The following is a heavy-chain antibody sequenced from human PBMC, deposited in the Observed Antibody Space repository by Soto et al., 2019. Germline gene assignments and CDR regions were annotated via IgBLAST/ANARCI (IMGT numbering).Heavy chain of an antibody. V-gene: IGHV4-39*01. CDR3: GAKAYGAKGYYFET. Sequence: QLHLQESGPGLVKPSETLSLTCTVSSGSSSSSSSYWGWIRQPPGKGLEGIGSIYYSGNTYYNPSLKSRLTISIDSSKTHYSLKLNSVTTADTAVYYCGAKAYGAKGYYFETWGQGNRVTVSS. CDR2: IYYSGNT. CDR1: SGSSSSSSSY. D-gene: IGHD2-21*01. J-gene: IGHJ4*02.